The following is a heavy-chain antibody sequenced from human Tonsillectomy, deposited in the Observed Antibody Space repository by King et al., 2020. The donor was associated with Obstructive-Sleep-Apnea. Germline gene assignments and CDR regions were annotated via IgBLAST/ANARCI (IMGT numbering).Heavy chain of an antibody. Sequence: QLQESGPGLVKPSETLSLTCTVSGGSISSSSYYWGWIRQPPGKGLEWIGSIYYSGSTYYNPSLKSRVTISVDTSKNQFSLKLSSVTAADTAVYYCAREGSGDMCGGDCYHFDYWGQGTLVTVSS. CDR1: GGSISSSSYY. CDR2: IYYSGST. J-gene: IGHJ4*02. D-gene: IGHD2-21*02. V-gene: IGHV4-39*07. CDR3: AREGSGDMCGGDCYHFDY.